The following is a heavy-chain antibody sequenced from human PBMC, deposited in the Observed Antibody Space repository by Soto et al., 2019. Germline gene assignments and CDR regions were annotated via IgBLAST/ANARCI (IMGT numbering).Heavy chain of an antibody. CDR2: IIPIFGSA. D-gene: IGHD3-10*01. CDR1: GGTFTTYA. V-gene: IGHV1-69*01. CDR3: GGRPGGYYYYAMNV. J-gene: IGHJ6*02. Sequence: HVQLVQSGAEVKKPGSSVRVSCKASGGTFTTYAISWVRQAPGQGLEWMGGIIPIFGSAHYAQRFQGRVTINAEESTSNGYLEVRGLRSEDTAVFFCGGRPGGYYYYAMNVWGQGTTVTVS.